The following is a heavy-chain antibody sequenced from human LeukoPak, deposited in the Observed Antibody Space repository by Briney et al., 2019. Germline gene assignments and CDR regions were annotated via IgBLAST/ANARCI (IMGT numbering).Heavy chain of an antibody. D-gene: IGHD5-12*01. V-gene: IGHV4-34*01. CDR2: INHSGST. CDR3: ARGGGYDFAPY. J-gene: IGHJ4*02. Sequence: SETLSLTCAVYGGSFSGYYWSWIRQPPGKGLEWIGEINHSGSTNYNPSLKSRVTISVDTSKNQFSLKLSSVTAADTAVYYCARGGGYDFAPYWGQGTLVTVSS. CDR1: GGSFSGYY.